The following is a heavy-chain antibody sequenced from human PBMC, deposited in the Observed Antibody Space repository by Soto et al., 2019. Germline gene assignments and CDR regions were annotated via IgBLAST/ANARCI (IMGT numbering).Heavy chain of an antibody. Sequence: QVQLVESGGGVVQPGRSLRLSCAASGFTFSSHGIHWVRQAPGKGLEWVAVIWNDGSNKYYVDSVKGRFTISGDNSKNTLYLQMNSLTVEDTAVYYCARDAGSGIWYFDLWGRGTLVTVSS. J-gene: IGHJ2*01. CDR3: ARDAGSGIWYFDL. CDR2: IWNDGSNK. D-gene: IGHD3-10*01. V-gene: IGHV3-33*01. CDR1: GFTFSSHG.